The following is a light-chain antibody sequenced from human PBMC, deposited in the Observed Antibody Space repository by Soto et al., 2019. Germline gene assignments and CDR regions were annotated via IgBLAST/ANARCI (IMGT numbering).Light chain of an antibody. CDR3: QHSYRTPRM. J-gene: IGKJ1*01. Sequence: DIQMTQSPSSLSASVGDRVTITCRASQSISSYLNWYQQKPGKAPMLLIYGASNLQSGVPSRFSGSGSGTAFTLTISSLQPEDSASYYCQHSYRTPRMFGQGTKVDI. V-gene: IGKV1-39*01. CDR2: GAS. CDR1: QSISSY.